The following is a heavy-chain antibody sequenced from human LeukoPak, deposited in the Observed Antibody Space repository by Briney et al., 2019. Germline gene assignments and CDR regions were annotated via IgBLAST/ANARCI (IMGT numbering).Heavy chain of an antibody. CDR2: INHSGST. J-gene: IGHJ6*03. D-gene: IGHD4-17*01. CDR3: AREVMTTVTTYYYYYMDV. V-gene: IGHV4-34*01. CDR1: GGSFSGYY. Sequence: PSETLSLTCAVYGGSFSGYYWSWIRQPPGKGLEWIGEINHSGSTNYNPSLKSRVTMSVDTSKNQFSLKLSSVTAADTAVYYCAREVMTTVTTYYYYYMDVWGKGTTVTISS.